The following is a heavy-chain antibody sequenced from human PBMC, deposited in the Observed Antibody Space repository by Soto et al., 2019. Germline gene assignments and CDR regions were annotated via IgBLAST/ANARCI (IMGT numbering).Heavy chain of an antibody. CDR1: GFTFSSYG. D-gene: IGHD3-16*01. CDR2: ISYDGSNK. Sequence: PGGSLRLSCAASGFTFSSYGMHWVRQAPGKGLEWVAVISYDGSNKYYADSVKGRFTISRDNSKNTLYLQMNSLRAEDTAVYYCAKPSSYYDYIWGENYMDVWGKGTTVTVSS. V-gene: IGHV3-30*18. J-gene: IGHJ6*03. CDR3: AKPSSYYDYIWGENYMDV.